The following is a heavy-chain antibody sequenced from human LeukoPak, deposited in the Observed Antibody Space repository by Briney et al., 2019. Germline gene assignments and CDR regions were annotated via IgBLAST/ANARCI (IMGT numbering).Heavy chain of an antibody. CDR1: GGTFSSYA. J-gene: IGHJ6*03. Sequence: ASVKVSCKASGGTFSSYAISWVRQAPGQGLEWMGWISAYNGNTNYAQKLQGRVTMTTDTSTSTAYMELRSLRSDDTAAYYCARDRGSSWYDRYMDVWGKGTTVTVSS. D-gene: IGHD6-13*01. CDR3: ARDRGSSWYDRYMDV. CDR2: ISAYNGNT. V-gene: IGHV1-18*01.